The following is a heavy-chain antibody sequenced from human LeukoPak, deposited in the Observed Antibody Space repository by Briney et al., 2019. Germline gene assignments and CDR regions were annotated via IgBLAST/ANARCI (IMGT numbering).Heavy chain of an antibody. CDR1: GGSISSYY. D-gene: IGHD5-18*01. V-gene: IGHV4-59*01. CDR3: ARDDGYGDAFDI. CDR2: IYYSGIT. J-gene: IGHJ3*02. Sequence: SETLSLTCTVSGGSISSYYWSWIRQPPGKGLEWIGYIYYSGITNYNPSLKSRVTISVDTSKNQFSLKLSSVTAADTAVYYCARDDGYGDAFDIWGQGTMVTVSS.